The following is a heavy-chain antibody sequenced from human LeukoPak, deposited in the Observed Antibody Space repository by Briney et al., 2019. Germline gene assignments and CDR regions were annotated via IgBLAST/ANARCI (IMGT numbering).Heavy chain of an antibody. D-gene: IGHD5-18*01. J-gene: IGHJ6*02. CDR3: ARDPGRYTYGNYHYFGMDV. V-gene: IGHV1-69*13. CDR2: IIPIFGTA. CDR1: GGTFSSYA. Sequence: GSSVKVSCKASGGTFSSYAISWVRQAPGQGLEWMGGIIPIFGTANYAQKFQGRVTITADESTSTAYMELSSLRSEDTAVYYCARDPGRYTYGNYHYFGMDVWGQGTTVTVSS.